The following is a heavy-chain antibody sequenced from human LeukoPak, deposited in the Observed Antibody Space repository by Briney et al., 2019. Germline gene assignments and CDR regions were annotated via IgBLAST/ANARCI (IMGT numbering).Heavy chain of an antibody. V-gene: IGHV3-20*04. Sequence: GESLRLSCAAAGLTFDDYGMDWVRQAPGKGLEWVSEINWSGGSTDYADSVKGRFTISRDNAKNFLYLQMNSLRVEDTAFYYCVRKLNWGFDYWGKGTLVTVSS. J-gene: IGHJ4*02. CDR3: VRKLNWGFDY. CDR2: INWSGGST. D-gene: IGHD7-27*01. CDR1: GLTFDDYG.